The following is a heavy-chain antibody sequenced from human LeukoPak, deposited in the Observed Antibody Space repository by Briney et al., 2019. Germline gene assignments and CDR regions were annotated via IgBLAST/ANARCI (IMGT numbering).Heavy chain of an antibody. V-gene: IGHV3-23*01. CDR1: GFTFSSYA. D-gene: IGHD2-2*01. CDR2: ISGSGGST. J-gene: IGHJ6*02. CDR3: AKGSKYQLLLQEYYYYYGMDV. Sequence: GASLRLSCAASGFTFSSYAMSWVRQAPGKGVEWVSAISGSGGSTYYADSVKGRFTISRDNSKNTLYLQMNSLRAEDTAVYYCAKGSKYQLLLQEYYYYYGMDVWGQGTTVTVSS.